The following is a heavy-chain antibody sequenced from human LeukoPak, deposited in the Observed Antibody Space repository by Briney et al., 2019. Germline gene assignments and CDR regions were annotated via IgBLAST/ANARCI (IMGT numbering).Heavy chain of an antibody. J-gene: IGHJ4*02. CDR1: GGTFSSYA. Sequence: SVKVSCKASGGTFSSYAINWVRQAPGQGLKWMGGIIPIFGTANYAQKFQGRVTITADESTSTAYMELSSLRSEDTAVYYCAAYPPYCGGDCFNYLDYWGQGTLVTVSS. D-gene: IGHD2-21*02. CDR2: IIPIFGTA. V-gene: IGHV1-69*13. CDR3: AAYPPYCGGDCFNYLDY.